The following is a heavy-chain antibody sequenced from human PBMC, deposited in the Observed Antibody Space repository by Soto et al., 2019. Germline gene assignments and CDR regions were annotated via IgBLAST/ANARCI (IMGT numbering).Heavy chain of an antibody. CDR3: VIPYDFWSGYYL. Sequence: GESLKISCSASGFTFSSYAMHWVRQAPGKGLEYVSAISSNGGSTYYADSVKARFTISRDNSRNTLYLQMSTLRAEDTAVYYCVIPYDFWSGYYLWGQGALVTVSS. CDR2: ISSNGGST. D-gene: IGHD3-3*01. V-gene: IGHV3-64D*08. J-gene: IGHJ4*02. CDR1: GFTFSSYA.